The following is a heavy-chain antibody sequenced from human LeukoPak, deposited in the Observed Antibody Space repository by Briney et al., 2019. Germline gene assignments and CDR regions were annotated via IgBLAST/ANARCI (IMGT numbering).Heavy chain of an antibody. V-gene: IGHV3-7*01. CDR2: IKQDGRDR. CDR1: GFTFSNYW. CDR3: ARDRALYHTRGYYSTEDDY. D-gene: IGHD3-22*01. J-gene: IGHJ4*02. Sequence: PGGSLRLSCTASGFTFSNYWMSWVRQAPGKGPEWVANIKQDGRDRYYVDSVKGRFTISRDNAKNSLYLQMNSLRAEDTAVYYCARDRALYHTRGYYSTEDDYWGQGTLVTVSA.